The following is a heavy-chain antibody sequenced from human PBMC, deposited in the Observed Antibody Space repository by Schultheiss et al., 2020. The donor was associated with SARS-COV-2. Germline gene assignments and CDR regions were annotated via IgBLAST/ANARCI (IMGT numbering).Heavy chain of an antibody. J-gene: IGHJ3*02. CDR2: IYHSGST. CDR1: GGSISSGGYS. V-gene: IGHV4-30-2*01. CDR3: ARAAGVAATLFAFDI. D-gene: IGHD2-15*01. Sequence: SETLSLTCAVSGGSISSGGYSWSWIRQPPGKGLEWIGYIYHSGSTYYNPSLKSRVTISVDRSKNQFSLKLSSVTAADTAVYYCARAAGVAATLFAFDIWGQGTMVTVAS.